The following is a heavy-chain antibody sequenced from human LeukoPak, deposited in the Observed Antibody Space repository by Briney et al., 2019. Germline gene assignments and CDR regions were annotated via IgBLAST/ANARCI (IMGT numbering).Heavy chain of an antibody. J-gene: IGHJ4*02. Sequence: PSETLSLTCTVSGVSISSYYWSWIRQPPGKGLEWIGYIYYSGSTNYNPSLKSRVTISVDTSKNQFSLKLSSVTAADTAVYYCAREAPIYYFDYWGQGTLVTVSS. CDR2: IYYSGST. CDR3: AREAPIYYFDY. V-gene: IGHV4-59*01. CDR1: GVSISSYY.